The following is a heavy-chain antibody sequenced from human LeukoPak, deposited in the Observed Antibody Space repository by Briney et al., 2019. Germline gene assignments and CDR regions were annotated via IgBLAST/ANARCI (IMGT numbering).Heavy chain of an antibody. CDR2: ISNSGNT. V-gene: IGHV4-39*02. J-gene: IGHJ4*02. Sequence: SETLSLTCTVSGGSITTHDNYWGWIRQPPGKGLEWIGSISNSGNTYYSPSLQSRVTMSIDTSRNNFSLKLSSVTAADTAVYYCARLYFDFWSGYSDYWGQGTLVTVSS. CDR3: ARLYFDFWSGYSDY. CDR1: GGSITTHDNY. D-gene: IGHD3-3*01.